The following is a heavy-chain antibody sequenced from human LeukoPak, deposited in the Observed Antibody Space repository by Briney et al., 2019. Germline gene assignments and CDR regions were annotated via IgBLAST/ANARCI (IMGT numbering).Heavy chain of an antibody. CDR3: AKDSSGGTVTTLTGFDY. CDR2: ISWSSGSI. J-gene: IGHJ4*02. CDR1: GFTFDDYA. V-gene: IGHV3-9*01. Sequence: GGSLRLSCAASGFTFDDYAMHWVRQAPGKGLEWVSGISWSSGSIGYADSVKGRFTISRDNAKNSLYLQMNSLRAEDTALYYCAKDSSGGTVTTLTGFDYWGQGTLVTVSS. D-gene: IGHD4-17*01.